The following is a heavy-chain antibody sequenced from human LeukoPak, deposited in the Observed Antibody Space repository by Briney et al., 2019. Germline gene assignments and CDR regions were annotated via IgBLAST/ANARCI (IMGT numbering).Heavy chain of an antibody. V-gene: IGHV4-39*01. Sequence: SETLSLTCTVSGASISGSGYYWGWIRQPPGKGLEWIGSIYSSGSTYYNASLQSRVTISIETSKNQISLRLNSVTAADTAMYYCAKSGGYGLIEYWGPGALVTVSS. CDR1: GASISGSGYY. D-gene: IGHD1-26*01. CDR3: AKSGGYGLIEY. CDR2: IYSSGST. J-gene: IGHJ4*02.